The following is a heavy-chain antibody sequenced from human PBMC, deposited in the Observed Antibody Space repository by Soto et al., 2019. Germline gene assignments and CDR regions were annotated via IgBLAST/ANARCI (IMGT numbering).Heavy chain of an antibody. CDR1: GFSLSTSGVG. V-gene: IGHV2-5*02. CDR3: EQSEVVGTTFSY. J-gene: IGHJ4*02. D-gene: IGHD1-26*01. Sequence: QITLKESGPTLVKPTQTLTLTCTFSGFSLSTSGVGVGWIRQPPGKALEWLELIYWDNDKRYSRSRKSRLTITQGHTKTLVAHTMTNMDPEDTATHFCEQSEVVGTTFSYWGQGTLVTVSS. CDR2: IYWDNDK.